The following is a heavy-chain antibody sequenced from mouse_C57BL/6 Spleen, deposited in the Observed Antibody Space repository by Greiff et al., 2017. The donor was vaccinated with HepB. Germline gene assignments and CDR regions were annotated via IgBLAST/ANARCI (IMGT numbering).Heavy chain of an antibody. CDR3: ARAWDYLFDY. D-gene: IGHD2-4*01. V-gene: IGHV5-16*01. Sequence: EVKLMESEGGLVQPGSSMKLSCTASGFTFSDYYMAWVRQVPEKGLEWVANINYDGSSTYYLDSLKSRFIISRDNAKNILYLQMSSLKSEDTATYYCARAWDYLFDYWGQGTTLTVSS. CDR2: INYDGSST. J-gene: IGHJ2*01. CDR1: GFTFSDYY.